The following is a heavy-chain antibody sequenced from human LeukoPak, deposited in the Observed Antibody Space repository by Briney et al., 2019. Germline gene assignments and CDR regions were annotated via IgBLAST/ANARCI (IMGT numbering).Heavy chain of an antibody. J-gene: IGHJ4*02. Sequence: PGGSLRLSCAASGFTFSNAWMSWVRQAPGKGLEWVSGIVFSGAYSYYADSVRGRFTISRGNSRNTPYLQMDSLRVDDTAIYFCAKEERVYSAYHRPQTFDYWGQGILVTVSP. D-gene: IGHD5-12*01. CDR1: GFTFSNAW. CDR2: IVFSGAYS. CDR3: AKEERVYSAYHRPQTFDY. V-gene: IGHV3-23*01.